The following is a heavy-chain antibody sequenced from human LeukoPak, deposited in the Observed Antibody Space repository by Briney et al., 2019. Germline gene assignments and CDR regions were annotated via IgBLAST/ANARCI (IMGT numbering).Heavy chain of an antibody. CDR3: ARSGEGYTRVRDAFDI. Sequence: GESLKISCKDSGYSFTSYWIGWVRQMPGKGLEWMGIIYPGDSDTRYSPSFQGQVTISADKSISTAYLQWSSLKASDTAMYYCARSGEGYTRVRDAFDIWGQGTMVTVSS. J-gene: IGHJ3*02. CDR1: GYSFTSYW. V-gene: IGHV5-51*01. D-gene: IGHD5-24*01. CDR2: IYPGDSDT.